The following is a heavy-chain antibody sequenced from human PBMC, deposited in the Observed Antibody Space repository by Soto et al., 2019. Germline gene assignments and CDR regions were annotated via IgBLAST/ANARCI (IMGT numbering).Heavy chain of an antibody. CDR3: ARGIFGSGTANDY. V-gene: IGHV3-74*01. D-gene: IGHD3-10*01. CDR2: INGDGSGT. CDR1: GFTFSGSW. J-gene: IGHJ4*02. Sequence: EVQLVESGGGLVQPGGSLRLSCAASGFTFSGSWMHWVRQAPGKGLVWVSRINGDGSGTSYADFVKGRFTISRDDAKNTLFLQMNGLRAEDTAVYYCARGIFGSGTANDYWGQGTLFPVSS.